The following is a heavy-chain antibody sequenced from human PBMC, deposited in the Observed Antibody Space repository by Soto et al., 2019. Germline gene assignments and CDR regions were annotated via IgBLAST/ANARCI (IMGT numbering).Heavy chain of an antibody. V-gene: IGHV4-39*01. CDR3: ANSYGDYVSY. J-gene: IGHJ4*02. Sequence: QLQLQESGPGLVKPSETLSLTCTVSGGSISSSTYYWGWIRQPPGKGLEWIGSIYYSGSNSYNPSPKCRATMSVDTSKNQFSLKQRSVSAADPAADYCANSYGDYVSYWGQGPLVTVSS. D-gene: IGHD4-17*01. CDR1: GGSISSSTYY. CDR2: IYYSGSN.